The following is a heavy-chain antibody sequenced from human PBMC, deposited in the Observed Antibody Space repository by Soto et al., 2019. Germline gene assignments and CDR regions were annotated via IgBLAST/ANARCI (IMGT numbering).Heavy chain of an antibody. CDR3: AKAGGIAVPGTHLDY. CDR2: ISCNGGSI. V-gene: IGHV3-9*01. CDR1: GFTFDDYA. Sequence: PGGSLRLSCAASGFTFDDYAMHWVRQAPGKGLEWVSGISCNGGSINYADSVKGRFTISRDNSKNTLYLQMSSLRAEDTAVYYCAKAGGIAVPGTHLDYWGQGTLVTVSS. J-gene: IGHJ4*02. D-gene: IGHD6-19*01.